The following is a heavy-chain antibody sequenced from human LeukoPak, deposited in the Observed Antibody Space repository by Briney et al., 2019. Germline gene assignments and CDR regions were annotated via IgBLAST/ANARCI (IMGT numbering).Heavy chain of an antibody. CDR1: GGSISSSSYY. Sequence: PSETLSLTCTVSGGSISSSSYYWGWIRQPPGKGLEWVGSIYYSGSTYYNPSLKSRVTISVDTSKNQFSLKLRSVTAADTAVYYCARHTAMVIALSRFDYWGQGTLVTVSS. D-gene: IGHD5-18*01. CDR2: IYYSGST. V-gene: IGHV4-39*01. CDR3: ARHTAMVIALSRFDY. J-gene: IGHJ4*02.